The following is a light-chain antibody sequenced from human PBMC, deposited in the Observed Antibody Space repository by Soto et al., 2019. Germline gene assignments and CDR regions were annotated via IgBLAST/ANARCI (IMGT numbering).Light chain of an antibody. CDR1: QTISSW. V-gene: IGKV1-5*03. Sequence: DIQMTQSPSTLSGSVGDRVTITCRASQTISSWLAWYQQKPVKAPKLRIYKASTLKSGVPSRFSGSGSGTEFTLTISSLQPDDFATYYCHHYNSYSEAFGKGTKVELK. J-gene: IGKJ1*01. CDR2: KAS. CDR3: HHYNSYSEA.